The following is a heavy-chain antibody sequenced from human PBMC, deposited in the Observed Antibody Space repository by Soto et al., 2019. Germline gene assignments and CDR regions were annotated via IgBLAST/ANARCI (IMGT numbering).Heavy chain of an antibody. J-gene: IGHJ6*02. CDR3: VRPGIGTQHGHVDV. V-gene: IGHV4-59*08. CDR2: VYSTGGT. Sequence: QVQLQQSGPGLVKPSETLSLTCTVSSGPSSSHNWGWIRQPPGRGLECIGYVYSTGGTSYNPSLKSKVTISADKPTNHISLTLSSVNAADTAVYYCVRPGIGTQHGHVDVWGQGTKVTVSS. D-gene: IGHD3-10*01. CDR1: SGPSSSHN.